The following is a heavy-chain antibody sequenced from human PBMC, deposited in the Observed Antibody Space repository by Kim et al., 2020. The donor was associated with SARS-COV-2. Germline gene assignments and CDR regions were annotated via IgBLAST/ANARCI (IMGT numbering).Heavy chain of an antibody. V-gene: IGHV4-34*12. CDR2: TIHRGCT. Sequence: SETLSLTCPFYGESLSVYYWSWIRQPPRKRLEWTGETIHRGCTRYSPSLKRRVTLSVDPSKTQFSLKLDPVPAAATAVYYCARVTLPDFHAAFQPCGQGT. J-gene: IGHJ1*01. CDR1: GESLSVYY. D-gene: IGHD3-16*01. CDR3: ARVTLPDFHAAFQP.